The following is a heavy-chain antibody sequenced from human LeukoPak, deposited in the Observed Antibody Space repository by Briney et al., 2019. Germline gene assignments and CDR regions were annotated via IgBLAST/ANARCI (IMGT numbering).Heavy chain of an antibody. J-gene: IGHJ3*02. V-gene: IGHV4-34*10. D-gene: IGHD3-16*02. CDR2: INHSGST. CDR1: GGSFSGYY. Sequence: SETLSLTCAVYGGSFSGYYWSWIRQPPGKGLEWIGEINHSGSTNYIPSLKSRSTISIDTSKNQFSLKLRSVTAADTAVYYCARFQSRYENLRSDIWGPGTMVTVSS. CDR3: ARFQSRYENLRSDI.